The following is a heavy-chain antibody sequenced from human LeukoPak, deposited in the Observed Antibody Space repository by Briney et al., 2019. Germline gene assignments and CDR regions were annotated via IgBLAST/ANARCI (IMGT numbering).Heavy chain of an antibody. CDR2: INPSGGST. J-gene: IGHJ4*02. CDR1: GYTFTSYY. D-gene: IGHD3-10*01. V-gene: IGHV1-46*01. Sequence: ASVTVSCKASGYTFTSYYMHWVRQAPGQGLEWMGVINPSGGSTNYAQNFQDRVTMTRDTSTSTVYMELSSLRSEDTAVYYCARVAYGDYFYVWGQGTLVTVTS. CDR3: ARVAYGDYFYV.